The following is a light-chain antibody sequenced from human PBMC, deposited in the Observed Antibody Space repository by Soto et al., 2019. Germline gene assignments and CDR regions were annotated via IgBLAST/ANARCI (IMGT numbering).Light chain of an antibody. V-gene: IGKV3-11*01. CDR1: QRVSSY. CDR2: DAS. Sequence: IVLTQSQATLSLSPGERATLSCRASQRVSSYLAWYQQKPGQAPRLLIYDASNRATGIPARFSGSGSGTDFTLTISSLEPEDFPVYYCQQRSNWYTFGQGTKLEIK. J-gene: IGKJ2*01. CDR3: QQRSNWYT.